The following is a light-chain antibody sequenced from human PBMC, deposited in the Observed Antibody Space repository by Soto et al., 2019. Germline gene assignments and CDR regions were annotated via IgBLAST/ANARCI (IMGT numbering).Light chain of an antibody. CDR3: HQYNNLTWT. CDR1: QSVSSY. Sequence: ETLMRQCAAGLSVSPGERATLSCRASQSVSSYLAWYQQKPGQAPRLLIYAASTRAAGVPVRFSGSGSETEFTLTIRSLQSEDFAPYYCHQYNNLTWTFGQGTKVDI. CDR2: AAS. J-gene: IGKJ1*01. V-gene: IGKV3-15*01.